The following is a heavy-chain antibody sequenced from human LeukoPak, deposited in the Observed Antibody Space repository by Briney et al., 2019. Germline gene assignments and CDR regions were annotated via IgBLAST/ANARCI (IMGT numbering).Heavy chain of an antibody. CDR3: ARLSSVAGTAFDI. CDR2: INTNTGNP. D-gene: IGHD6-19*01. V-gene: IGHV7-4-1*02. Sequence: ASVKVSCKASGYTFTSYAMDWVRQAPGQGLEWMGWINTNTGNPTYAQGFTGRFVFSLDTSVSTAYLHISSLKAEDTAVYYCARLSSVAGTAFDIWGQGTMVTVSS. J-gene: IGHJ3*02. CDR1: GYTFTSYA.